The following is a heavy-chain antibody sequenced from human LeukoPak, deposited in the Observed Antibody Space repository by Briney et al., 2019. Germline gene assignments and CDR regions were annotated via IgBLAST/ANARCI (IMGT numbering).Heavy chain of an antibody. Sequence: GGSVPLSRSASGFTFSSYLMNWVRQPPGKGLEWVASICYGSSDIYDADSVKGRFTIYRDNAKHSLSLQMNSLRAEDTAVSYGARGLSGYCSGGSCYNFDYWGQGTLVTVSS. D-gene: IGHD2-15*01. CDR3: ARGLSGYCSGGSCYNFDY. CDR2: ICYGSSDI. V-gene: IGHV3-21*01. J-gene: IGHJ4*02. CDR1: GFTFSSYL.